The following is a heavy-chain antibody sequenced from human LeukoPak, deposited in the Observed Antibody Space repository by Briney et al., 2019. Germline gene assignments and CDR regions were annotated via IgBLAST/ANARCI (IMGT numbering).Heavy chain of an antibody. V-gene: IGHV3-21*01. CDR3: ARGTYSGSYA. J-gene: IGHJ5*02. Sequence: GGSLRLFCAASGCSFSSYRMNWVRQAPGRGLEWVSSVSNSGDYIHYADSVKGRFTISRDNAKNSLYLQMNSLRAEDTAVYYCARGTYSGSYAWGQGTLVTVSS. CDR1: GCSFSSYR. D-gene: IGHD1-26*01. CDR2: VSNSGDYI.